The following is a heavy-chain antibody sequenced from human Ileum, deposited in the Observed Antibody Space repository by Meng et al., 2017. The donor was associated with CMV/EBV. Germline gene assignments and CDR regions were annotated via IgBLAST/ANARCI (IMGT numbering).Heavy chain of an antibody. V-gene: IGHV3-30*02. J-gene: IGHJ6*02. CDR2: IRYDGSNK. D-gene: IGHD3-10*01. CDR1: GFTFSSYE. Sequence: GESLKISCAASGFTFSSYEMNWVRQAPGKGLEWVAFIRYDGSNKYYADSVKGRFTISRDNSKNTLYLQMNSLRAEDTAVYYCAKDRGVIGMDVWGQGTTVTVSS. CDR3: AKDRGVIGMDV.